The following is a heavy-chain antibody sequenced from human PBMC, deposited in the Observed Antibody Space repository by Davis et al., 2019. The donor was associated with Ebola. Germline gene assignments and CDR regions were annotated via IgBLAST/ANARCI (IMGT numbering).Heavy chain of an antibody. J-gene: IGHJ4*02. CDR3: ARDLPFDY. Sequence: GPTLVKPTQTLAMSCTFAGLSRSASGEGVGWIRQPPGKALEWLALIYWDDDKRYSPSLKSRLTITKDTSKNQVVLTMTNMDPVDTSTYYCARDLPFDYWGQGTLVTVSS. CDR2: IYWDDDK. V-gene: IGHV2-5*02. CDR1: GLSRSASGEG.